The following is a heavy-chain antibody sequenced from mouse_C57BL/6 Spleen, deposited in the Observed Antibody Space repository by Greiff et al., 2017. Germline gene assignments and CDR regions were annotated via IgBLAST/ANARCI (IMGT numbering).Heavy chain of an antibody. CDR1: GFNIKDYY. CDR3: ATITTVVDVDYYAMDY. V-gene: IGHV14-2*01. J-gene: IGHJ4*01. CDR2: IDPEDGET. Sequence: VQLKQSGAELVKPGASVKLSCTASGFNIKDYYMHWVKQRTEQGLEWIGRIDPEDGETKYAPKFQGKATITADTSSNTAYLQLSSLTSEDTAVYYCATITTVVDVDYYAMDYWGQGTSVTVSS. D-gene: IGHD1-1*01.